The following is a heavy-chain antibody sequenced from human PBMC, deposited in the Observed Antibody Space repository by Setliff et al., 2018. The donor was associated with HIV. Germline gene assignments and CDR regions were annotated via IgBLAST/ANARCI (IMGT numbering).Heavy chain of an antibody. Sequence: SETLSLTCNVSGASITSGSYYWSWIRRPAGKGLEWIGHIYSRGLTNYNPSLLSRVIISVDTSKNQLSLSLSSVTAADTAVYYCARDDSGYYYDYWGQGKLVTVSS. D-gene: IGHD3-22*01. V-gene: IGHV4-61*09. CDR1: GASITSGSYY. CDR3: ARDDSGYYYDY. J-gene: IGHJ4*02. CDR2: IYSRGLT.